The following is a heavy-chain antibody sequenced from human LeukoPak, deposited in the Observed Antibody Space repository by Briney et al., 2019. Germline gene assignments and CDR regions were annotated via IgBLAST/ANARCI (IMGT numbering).Heavy chain of an antibody. CDR2: IIPIFGTA. Sequence: SVKVSCKASGGTFTSYAISWVRQAPGQGLEWMGGIIPIFGTANYAQEFQGRVTITTDESTSTAYMELSSLRSEDTAAYHCAIRSVEMATIPDNWGQGTLVTVSS. CDR3: AIRSVEMATIPDN. D-gene: IGHD5-24*01. CDR1: GGTFTSYA. J-gene: IGHJ4*02. V-gene: IGHV1-69*05.